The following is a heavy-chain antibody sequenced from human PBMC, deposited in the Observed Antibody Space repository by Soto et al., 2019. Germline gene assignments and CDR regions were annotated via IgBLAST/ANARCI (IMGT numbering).Heavy chain of an antibody. J-gene: IGHJ4*02. D-gene: IGHD5-12*01. CDR3: ANRLRGYAYYFDY. CDR1: GFSLSTRGVA. Sequence: QITLKESGPTLVKPTQTLTLTCTFSGFSLSTRGVAVGWLRQPPEKPLEGLALIYWDEDKWYSPTLKRGLTITEDTSKNQVVLTMTNMDPVDTATYYCANRLRGYAYYFDYWGQGTLVTVSS. V-gene: IGHV2-5*02. CDR2: IYWDEDK.